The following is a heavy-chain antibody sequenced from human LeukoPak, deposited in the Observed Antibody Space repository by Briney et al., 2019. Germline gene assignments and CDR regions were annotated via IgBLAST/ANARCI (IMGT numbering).Heavy chain of an antibody. V-gene: IGHV3-30*18. CDR2: ISYDGSNK. Sequence: PGGSLRLSCAASGFTFSSYGMHWVRQAPGKGLEWVAVISYDGSNKYYADSVKGRFTISRDNSKNTLYLQMNSLRAEDTAVYYCAKGEVATIPYFDYWGQGTLVTVSS. D-gene: IGHD5-12*01. J-gene: IGHJ4*02. CDR1: GFTFSSYG. CDR3: AKGEVATIPYFDY.